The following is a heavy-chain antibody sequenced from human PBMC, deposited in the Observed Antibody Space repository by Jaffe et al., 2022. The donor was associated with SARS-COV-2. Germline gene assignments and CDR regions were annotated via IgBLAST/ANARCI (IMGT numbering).Heavy chain of an antibody. D-gene: IGHD2-21*01. CDR2: MYTSGST. CDR1: GGSISRGSYY. V-gene: IGHV4-61*02. Sequence: QVQLQESGPGLVKPSQTLSLTCTVSGGSISRGSYYWSWIRQPAGKGLEWIGRMYTSGSTNYNPSLKSRVTISVDTSKNQFSLKLSSVTAADTAVYYCARGHGDSFYYYYGMDVWGQGTTVTVSS. CDR3: ARGHGDSFYYYYGMDV. J-gene: IGHJ6*02.